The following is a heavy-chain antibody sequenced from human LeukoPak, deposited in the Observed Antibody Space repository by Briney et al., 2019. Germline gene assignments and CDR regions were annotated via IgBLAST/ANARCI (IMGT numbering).Heavy chain of an antibody. D-gene: IGHD2-15*01. J-gene: IGHJ4*02. CDR3: AKVRSVVVAAWSYDY. V-gene: IGHV3-23*01. Sequence: GGSLRLSCAASGFTLSSYDMHWLRHGTGGSLEWVSAISFAGNTYYSDSVKGRFTISRGNSKNTLYLQMNSLRAEDTAVYYCAKVRSVVVAAWSYDYWGQGTLVTVSS. CDR2: ISFAGNT. CDR1: GFTLSSYD.